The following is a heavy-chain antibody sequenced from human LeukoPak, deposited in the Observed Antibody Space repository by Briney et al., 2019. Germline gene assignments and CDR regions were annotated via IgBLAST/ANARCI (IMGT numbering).Heavy chain of an antibody. J-gene: IGHJ3*02. V-gene: IGHV5-51*01. Sequence: RGESLKISCKGSGYSFTSYWIGWVRQMPGKGLEWMGIIYPGDSDARYSPSFQGQVTISADKSISTAYLQWSSLKASDTAMYYCARHGSSSWYKTTGAFDIWGQGTMVTVSS. CDR1: GYSFTSYW. CDR2: IYPGDSDA. CDR3: ARHGSSSWYKTTGAFDI. D-gene: IGHD6-13*01.